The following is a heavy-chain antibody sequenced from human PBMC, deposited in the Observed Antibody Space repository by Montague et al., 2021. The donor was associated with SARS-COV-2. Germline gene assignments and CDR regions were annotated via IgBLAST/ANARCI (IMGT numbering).Heavy chain of an antibody. CDR1: GFTFSSYA. V-gene: IGHV3-30*04. Sequence: SLSLSLSASGFTFSSYAMHWVRQAPGKGLEWVAVISYDGSNKYYADSVKGRFTISGDNSKNTLYLQMNSLRAEDTAVYYCARGFRGGYSTFDYWGQGTLVTVSS. D-gene: IGHD2-21*01. CDR2: ISYDGSNK. J-gene: IGHJ4*02. CDR3: ARGFRGGYSTFDY.